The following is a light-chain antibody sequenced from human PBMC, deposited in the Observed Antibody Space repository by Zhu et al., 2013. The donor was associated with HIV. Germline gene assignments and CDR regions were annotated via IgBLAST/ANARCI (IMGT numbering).Light chain of an antibody. CDR1: SSDVGGYNY. CDR2: EVT. V-gene: IGLV2-8*01. Sequence: QSALTQPPSASGSPGQSVTISCTGTSSDVGGYNYVSWYQQHPGKAPKLLIYEVTKRPSGVPDRFSGSKSGNMASLTVSGLQADDEADYYCTSYAGSNNYVFGTGTKVTVL. CDR3: TSYAGSNNYV. J-gene: IGLJ1*01.